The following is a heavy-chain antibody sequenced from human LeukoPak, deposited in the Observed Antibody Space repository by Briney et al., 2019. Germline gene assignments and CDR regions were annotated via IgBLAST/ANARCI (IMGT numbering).Heavy chain of an antibody. J-gene: IGHJ4*02. V-gene: IGHV3-23*01. CDR2: ISGSGGST. CDR3: ARSSNYFDY. Sequence: PGGSLRLSCAASGFTFSSYAMSWVRHAPGKGLEWVSAISGSGGSTYYADSVKGRFTISRDNSKNTLYLQMNSLRAEHTAVYYCARSSNYFDYWGQGTLVTVSS. CDR1: GFTFSSYA.